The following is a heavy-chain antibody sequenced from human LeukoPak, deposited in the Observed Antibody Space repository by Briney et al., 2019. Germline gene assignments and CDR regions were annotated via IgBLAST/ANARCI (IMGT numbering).Heavy chain of an antibody. CDR3: AKNRLGYYYFDY. V-gene: IGHV3-23*01. D-gene: IGHD2-15*01. CDR1: GFTFSSYA. J-gene: IGHJ4*02. Sequence: GGSLRLSCAASGFTFSSYAMSWVRQAPGKGLKWVSAISGSGGSTYYADSVKGRFTISRDNSKNTLYLQMNSLRAEDTAVYYCAKNRLGYYYFDYWGQGTLVTVSA. CDR2: ISGSGGST.